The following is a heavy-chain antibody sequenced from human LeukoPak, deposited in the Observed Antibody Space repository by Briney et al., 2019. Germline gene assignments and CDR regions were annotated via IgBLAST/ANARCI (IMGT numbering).Heavy chain of an antibody. CDR2: ISASDGAT. V-gene: IGHV1-18*01. J-gene: IGHJ4*02. D-gene: IGHD5-12*01. Sequence: ASVQVSCKASGYSFSIYGITWARQAPGQGLEYLGWISASDGATNYAQKVQDRVTMTTDTSTSTAYLELRSLRSEDTAVYYCARWRRVATISGNYFDYWGQGTLVTVSS. CDR1: GYSFSIYG. CDR3: ARWRRVATISGNYFDY.